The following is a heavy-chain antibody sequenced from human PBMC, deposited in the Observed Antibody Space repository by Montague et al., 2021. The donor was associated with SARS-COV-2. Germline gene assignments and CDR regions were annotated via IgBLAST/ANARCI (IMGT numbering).Heavy chain of an antibody. D-gene: IGHD3-3*01. V-gene: IGHV4-61*02. CDR2: IYTSGST. Sequence: TLSLTCTVSGGSISSGSYYWSWIRQPAGEGLEWIGRIYTSGSTNYNPSLKSRVTISVDTSKNQFSLKLSSVTAADTAVYYCARADFWSGYHYFDYWGQGTLVTVSS. J-gene: IGHJ4*02. CDR1: GGSISSGSYY. CDR3: ARADFWSGYHYFDY.